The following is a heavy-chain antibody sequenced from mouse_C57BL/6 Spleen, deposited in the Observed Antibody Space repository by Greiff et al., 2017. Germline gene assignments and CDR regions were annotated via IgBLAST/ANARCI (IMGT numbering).Heavy chain of an antibody. CDR3: ASLDYYGSRCDY. CDR2: IYPGNSDT. D-gene: IGHD1-1*01. J-gene: IGHJ2*01. V-gene: IGHV1-5*01. Sequence: EVHLVESGTVLARPGASVKMSCKTSGYTFTSYWMHWVKQRPGQGLEWIGAIYPGNSDTSYNQKFKGKATLTAVTSASTAYMELSSLTNEDSAVYYCASLDYYGSRCDYWGQGTTLTVSS. CDR1: GYTFTSYW.